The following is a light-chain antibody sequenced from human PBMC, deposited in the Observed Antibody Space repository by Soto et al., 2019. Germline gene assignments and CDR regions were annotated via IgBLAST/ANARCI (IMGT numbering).Light chain of an antibody. CDR3: QKYDSAPLT. J-gene: IGKJ1*01. CDR1: QGISNN. Sequence: DIQMTQSPSSLSASVGDRVTITCRASQGISNNLAWYQQKPGKVPRLLIYGASTLQSGVPSRFSGSGSGTYFTLTISSLQPEDVANYYCQKYDSAPLTFGQGTKVEFK. CDR2: GAS. V-gene: IGKV1-27*01.